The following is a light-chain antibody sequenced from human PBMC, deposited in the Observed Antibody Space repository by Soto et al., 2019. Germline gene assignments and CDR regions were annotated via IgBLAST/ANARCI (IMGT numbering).Light chain of an antibody. CDR3: QQYGSSPVT. CDR2: RAS. J-gene: IGKJ4*01. CDR1: QSVSSSY. V-gene: IGKV3-20*01. Sequence: EIVLTQSPGTLSLSPGGRATLSCMASQSVSSSYLAWYQQKPGQAPRLLIYRASSRATGIPDKFSGSGSGTDFTLTISRLEPEDFAVYYCQQYGSSPVTFGGGTKV.